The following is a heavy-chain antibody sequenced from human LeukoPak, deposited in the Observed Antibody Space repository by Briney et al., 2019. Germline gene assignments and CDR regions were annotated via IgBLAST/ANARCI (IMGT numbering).Heavy chain of an antibody. V-gene: IGHV3-53*01. CDR1: GFTVSTNY. Sequence: GGSLRLSCAASGFTVSTNYMSWVRQAPGKGLEWVSLIYSGGLTYYADSVKGRFTISGDNSKNTLYLQMNSLRAEDTAVYYCARAQYSGRYWGDFDNWGQGTLVTVSS. CDR3: ARAQYSGRYWGDFDN. CDR2: IYSGGLT. J-gene: IGHJ4*02. D-gene: IGHD1-26*01.